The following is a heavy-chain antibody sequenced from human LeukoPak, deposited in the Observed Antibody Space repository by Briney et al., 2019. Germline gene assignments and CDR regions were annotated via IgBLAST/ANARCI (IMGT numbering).Heavy chain of an antibody. Sequence: GGSLRLSCAASAFTLSSYRMNWVRQAPGNGLERVSAISIWTFYIYYSSSVKCRLPISRYNPKNSLYLQMNSLRAENTAVYHCARAGGWFGDYAFDIWGQGTMVTVSS. V-gene: IGHV3-21*01. CDR1: AFTLSSYR. D-gene: IGHD3-10*01. CDR3: ARAGGWFGDYAFDI. J-gene: IGHJ3*02. CDR2: ISIWTFYI.